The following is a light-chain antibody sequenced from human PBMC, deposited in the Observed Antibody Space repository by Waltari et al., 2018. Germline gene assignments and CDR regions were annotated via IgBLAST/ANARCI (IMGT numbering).Light chain of an antibody. CDR2: DAS. V-gene: IGKV3-11*01. J-gene: IGKJ1*01. CDR1: QSVGSS. CDR3: QQHVNWPRM. Sequence: EIVLTQSPDTLSLSPGERAILACRASQSVGSSLAWYQQKPGQAPRLLISDASYRATGIPARFSGSGSGTDFTLTISSLEPEDFAVYYCQQHVNWPRMFGQGTKVEIK.